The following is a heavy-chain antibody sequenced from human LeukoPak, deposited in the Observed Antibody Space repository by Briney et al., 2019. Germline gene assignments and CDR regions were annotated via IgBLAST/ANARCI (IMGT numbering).Heavy chain of an antibody. V-gene: IGHV3-30*02. CDR1: GFTFSGSG. J-gene: IGHJ5*02. CDR2: IRSDGSNK. D-gene: IGHD2-15*01. Sequence: GGSLRLSCAASGFTFSGSGMHWVRQAPGKGLEGVAFIRSDGSNKYYADSVKGRFTISRDNAETSLYLQMNGLRAEDTAVYYCARDVRDCSGDTCYSWFDPWGQGALVTVSS. CDR3: ARDVRDCSGDTCYSWFDP.